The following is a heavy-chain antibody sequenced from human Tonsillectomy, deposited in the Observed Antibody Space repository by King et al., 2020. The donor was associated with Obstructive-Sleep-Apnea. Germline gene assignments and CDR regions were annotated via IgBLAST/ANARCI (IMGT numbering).Heavy chain of an antibody. V-gene: IGHV3-23*04. D-gene: IGHD2-2*01. CDR3: VYMSEYAVLYFGY. CDR2: ISGSGGRT. Sequence: VQLVESGGGLVQPGGSLRLSCAASGFTFSSYAMSWVRQAPGKGLEWVSTISGSGGRTYYADSVEGRFTISRDNSKNTLYLQMNSLRAEDTAVYYCVYMSEYAVLYFGYWGQGTLVTVSS. J-gene: IGHJ4*02. CDR1: GFTFSSYA.